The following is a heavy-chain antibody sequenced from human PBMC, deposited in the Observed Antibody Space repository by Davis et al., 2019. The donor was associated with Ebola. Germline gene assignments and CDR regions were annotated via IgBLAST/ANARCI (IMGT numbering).Heavy chain of an antibody. CDR3: ARDPHDILPTIGEVDVFDI. D-gene: IGHD5-12*01. CDR1: GFTFYRYE. CDR2: INHSGST. J-gene: IGHJ3*02. Sequence: MPGGSLRLSCAASGFTFYRYEMNWVRQAPGKGLEWIGEINHSGSTNYNPSLKSRVTISVDTSKNQFSLRLNSVTAADTAIYYCARDPHDILPTIGEVDVFDIWGQGTLVTVSS. V-gene: IGHV4-34*01.